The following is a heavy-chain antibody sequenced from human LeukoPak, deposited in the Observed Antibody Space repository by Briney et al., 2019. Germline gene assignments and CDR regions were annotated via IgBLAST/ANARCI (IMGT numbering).Heavy chain of an antibody. CDR2: INPNSGGT. CDR3: ARSLGPKDTAIPGY. V-gene: IGHV1-2*04. D-gene: IGHD5-18*01. Sequence: ASVKVSCKASGYTFTGYYMHWVRQAPGQGLEWMGWINPNSGGTNYAQKFQGWVTMTRDTSISTAYMELSRLRSDDTAVYYCARSLGPKDTAIPGYWGQGTLVTVSS. J-gene: IGHJ4*02. CDR1: GYTFTGYY.